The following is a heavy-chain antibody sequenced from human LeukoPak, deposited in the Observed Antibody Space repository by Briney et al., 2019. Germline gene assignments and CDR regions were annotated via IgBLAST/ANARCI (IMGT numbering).Heavy chain of an antibody. CDR1: GLTFSSYS. CDR3: TKERRRDDILTGSFSD. CDR2: ISGSGGST. V-gene: IGHV3-23*01. J-gene: IGHJ4*02. Sequence: PGGSLRLSCAASGLTFSSYSMNWVRQAPGKGLEWVSAISGSGGSTYYADSVKGRFTISRDNSKNTLYLQMNSLRAEDTAVYYCTKERRRDDILTGSFSDWGQGILVTVSS. D-gene: IGHD3-9*01.